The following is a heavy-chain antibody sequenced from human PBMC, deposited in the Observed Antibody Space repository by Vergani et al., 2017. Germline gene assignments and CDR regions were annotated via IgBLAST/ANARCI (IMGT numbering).Heavy chain of an antibody. CDR1: GGSISSYYW. D-gene: IGHD3-16*02. J-gene: IGHJ4*02. Sequence: QESGPGLVKPSETLSLTCTVSGGSISSYYWSWIRQPPGKGLEWLAHIFSNDEKSYSTSLKSRLTISKDTSKSQVVLTMTNMDPVDTATYYCARIHRYYDYVWGSYRYLDYWGQGTLVTVSS. CDR3: ARIHRYYDYVWGSYRYLDY. V-gene: IGHV2-26*01. CDR2: IFSNDEK.